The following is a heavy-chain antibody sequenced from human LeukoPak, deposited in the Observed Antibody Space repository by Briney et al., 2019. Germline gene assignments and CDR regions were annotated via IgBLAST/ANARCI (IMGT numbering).Heavy chain of an antibody. J-gene: IGHJ4*02. CDR1: GFTFSRNA. Sequence: GGSLRLSCAASGFTFSRNAMAWVRQAPGKGLEWVAGIGSDDNTHYAESVRGRFTISRDISKDTVSLQMSSLRAEDTAVYYCAKDLWRFREVFRIFDSWGPGTLVTVSS. CDR3: AKDLWRFREVFRIFDS. CDR2: IGSDDNT. D-gene: IGHD3-3*01. V-gene: IGHV3-23*01.